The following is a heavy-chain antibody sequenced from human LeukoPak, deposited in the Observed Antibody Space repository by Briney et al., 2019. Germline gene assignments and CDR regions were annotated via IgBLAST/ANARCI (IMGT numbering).Heavy chain of an antibody. Sequence: PSETLSLTCTVSGGSISTYYFSWIRQPPGEGLEWIGYIYYSGSTNYNPSLKSRVTISVDTSNNQFSLKLSSVTAADTAVYYCTRAVTPQPFFDYWGQGILVTVSS. D-gene: IGHD2-21*02. CDR1: GGSISTYY. V-gene: IGHV4-59*01. CDR3: TRAVTPQPFFDY. CDR2: IYYSGST. J-gene: IGHJ4*02.